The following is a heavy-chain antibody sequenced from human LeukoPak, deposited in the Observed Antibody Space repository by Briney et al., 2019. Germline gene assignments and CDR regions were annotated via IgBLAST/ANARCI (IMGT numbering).Heavy chain of an antibody. Sequence: GGSLRLSCAASGFTFSSYSMNWVRQARGKGLEWVSYISSSSSTIFYAASVKGRFTISRDNAKNLLFLQMNSLRAEDTAVYYCARAGENVVSVPAAHNYYYMDVWGRGTTVTVSS. J-gene: IGHJ6*03. V-gene: IGHV3-48*01. CDR2: ISSSSSTI. CDR1: GFTFSSYS. D-gene: IGHD2-2*01. CDR3: ARAGENVVSVPAAHNYYYMDV.